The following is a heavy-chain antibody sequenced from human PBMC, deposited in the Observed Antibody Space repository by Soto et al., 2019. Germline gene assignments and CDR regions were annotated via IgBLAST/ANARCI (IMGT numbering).Heavy chain of an antibody. CDR1: GFTFSDYY. V-gene: IGHV3-11*01. CDR3: ARQAAADYYYFYYMDV. J-gene: IGHJ6*03. D-gene: IGHD6-13*01. Sequence: GGSLRLSCAASGFTFSDYYMSWIRQAPGKGLEWVSYISSSGSTIYYADSVKGRFTISRDNAKNSLYLQMNSLRAEDTAVYYCARQAAADYYYFYYMDVWGKGTTVTASS. CDR2: ISSSGSTI.